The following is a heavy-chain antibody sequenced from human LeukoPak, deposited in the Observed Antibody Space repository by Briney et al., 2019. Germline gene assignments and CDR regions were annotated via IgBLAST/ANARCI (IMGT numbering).Heavy chain of an antibody. J-gene: IGHJ4*02. CDR2: ISAYNGNT. CDR1: GYTFTSYG. Sequence: ASVKVSCTASGYTFTSYGISWVRQAPGQGLEWMGWISAYNGNTNYAQKLQGRVTMTTDTSTSTAYMELRSLRSDDTAVYYCASGTRYGGTSDYWGQGTLVTVSS. V-gene: IGHV1-18*01. CDR3: ASGTRYGGTSDY. D-gene: IGHD4-23*01.